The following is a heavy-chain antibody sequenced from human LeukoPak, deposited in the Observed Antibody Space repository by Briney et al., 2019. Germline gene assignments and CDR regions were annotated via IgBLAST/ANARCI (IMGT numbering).Heavy chain of an antibody. V-gene: IGHV1-69*13. CDR3: ARALHLELHSYFDS. D-gene: IGHD1-1*01. Sequence: AASVKVSCKASGGTFSSYAISWVRQAPGQGLEWMGGIIPIFGSANYAQKFQGRVTITADESTSTAYMELSSLRSEDTAVYYCARALHLELHSYFDSWGQGTLVTVSS. CDR1: GGTFSSYA. CDR2: IIPIFGSA. J-gene: IGHJ4*02.